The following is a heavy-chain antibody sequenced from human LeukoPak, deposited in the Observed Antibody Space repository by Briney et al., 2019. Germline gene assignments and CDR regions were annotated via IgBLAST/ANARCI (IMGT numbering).Heavy chain of an antibody. Sequence: GGSLRLSCAASGFTFSSYEMNWVRQAPGKGLEWLAYISKSGSPTYYADSVKGRFTISRDNAKNSLYLQMNSLRAEDTAVYYCATSGSYRSGYFDYWGQGTLVTVSS. J-gene: IGHJ4*02. CDR1: GFTFSSYE. V-gene: IGHV3-48*03. CDR2: ISKSGSPT. D-gene: IGHD3-10*01. CDR3: ATSGSYRSGYFDY.